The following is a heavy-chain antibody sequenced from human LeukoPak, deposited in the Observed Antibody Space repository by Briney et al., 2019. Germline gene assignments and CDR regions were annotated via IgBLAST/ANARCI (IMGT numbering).Heavy chain of an antibody. V-gene: IGHV1-18*01. D-gene: IGHD3-10*01. CDR3: ATNYGSGSAPLDP. J-gene: IGHJ5*02. CDR2: ISAYSGNT. Sequence: ASVKVSCKASGDRVIRYNLSCVRQAPAQGLECMGWISAYSGNTNYAEKFHDRVTMTTDTSTGIAYMELRSLKFDDTAVYYCATNYGSGSAPLDPWGQGTLVTVSA. CDR1: GDRVIRYN.